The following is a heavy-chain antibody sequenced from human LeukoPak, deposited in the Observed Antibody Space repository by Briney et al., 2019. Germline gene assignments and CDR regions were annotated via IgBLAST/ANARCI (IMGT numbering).Heavy chain of an antibody. V-gene: IGHV4-59*01. CDR3: ARGGDYGDLRYFDY. Sequence: SETLSLTCTVSGGSINNYYRSWIRQPPGKGLEWIGYIYYRGSTNYNPSLESRVTFSVDTSKNQFSLKLNSVTAADTAVYYCARGGDYGDLRYFDYWGQGTLVTVSS. CDR1: GGSINNYY. CDR2: IYYRGST. J-gene: IGHJ4*02. D-gene: IGHD4-17*01.